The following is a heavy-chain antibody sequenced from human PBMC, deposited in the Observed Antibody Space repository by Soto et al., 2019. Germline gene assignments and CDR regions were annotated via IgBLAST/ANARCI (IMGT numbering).Heavy chain of an antibody. Sequence: SETLSLTCTVSGGSISRSNYNWGWVRQPPGKGLEWIGGIHFSGSTYYNPSLKSRVTISVDTSNNQFSLKLSSVTAADTAVYYCARREVVVAATGHFDYWGQGTLVTVSS. CDR2: IHFSGST. CDR1: GGSISRSNYN. J-gene: IGHJ4*02. D-gene: IGHD2-15*01. V-gene: IGHV4-39*01. CDR3: ARREVVVAATGHFDY.